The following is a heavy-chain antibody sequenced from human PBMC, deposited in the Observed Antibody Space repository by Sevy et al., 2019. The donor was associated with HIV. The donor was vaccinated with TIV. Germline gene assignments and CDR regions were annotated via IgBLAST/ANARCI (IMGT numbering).Heavy chain of an antibody. CDR2: IYYNGHI. CDR1: GGSITSLY. Sequence: SETLSLTCTVSGGSITSLYWNWIRQPPGKGLEWIANIYYNGHINYNPSLKSRVTLALDTSKNQFSLRLSSVTAADTAMYYCAGENAWGRGYSWGQGTLVTVSS. D-gene: IGHD1-26*01. CDR3: AGENAWGRGYS. V-gene: IGHV4-59*08. J-gene: IGHJ4*02.